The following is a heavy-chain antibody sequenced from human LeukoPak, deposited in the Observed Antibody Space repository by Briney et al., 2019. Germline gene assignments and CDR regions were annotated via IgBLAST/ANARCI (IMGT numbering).Heavy chain of an antibody. CDR3: ARGRETTEIYYYYYMDV. V-gene: IGHV1-69*06. J-gene: IGHJ6*03. CDR2: IIPIFGTA. CDR1: GGTFSSYA. Sequence: SVKVSCKASGGTFSSYAISWVRQAPAQGLEWMGGIIPIFGTANYAQKFQGRVTITADKSTSTAYMELSSLRSEDTAVYYCARGRETTEIYYYYYMDVWGKGTTVTVSS. D-gene: IGHD4-11*01.